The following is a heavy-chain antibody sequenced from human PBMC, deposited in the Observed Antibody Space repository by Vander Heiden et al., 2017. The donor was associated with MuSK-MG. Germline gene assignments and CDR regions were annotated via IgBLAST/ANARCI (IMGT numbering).Heavy chain of an antibody. CDR3: VTDSKANIADDGKAIILFDH. J-gene: IGHJ4*02. Sequence: QLQLQEWGPGLVKPSETLSLTCSVSGGSIITDDPLWGWIRQPPVKGLEWIGSVHHSGGDLPNSSLKSRVTMTADTSKNVFSLRLASVTAADTAVYYCVTDSKANIADDGKAIILFDHWGPGSLVTVSS. CDR2: VHHSGGD. D-gene: IGHD4-4*01. CDR1: GGSIITDDPL. V-gene: IGHV4-39*07.